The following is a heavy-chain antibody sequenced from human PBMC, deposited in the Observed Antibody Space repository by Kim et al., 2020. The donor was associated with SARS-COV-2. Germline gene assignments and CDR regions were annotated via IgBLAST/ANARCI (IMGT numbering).Heavy chain of an antibody. CDR3: ARRYGRYFDWSLGGMDV. CDR1: GGSFSGYY. CDR2: INHSGST. Sequence: SETLSLTCAVYGGSFSGYYWSWIRQPPGKGLEWIGEINHSGSTNYNPSLKSRVTISVDTSKNQFSLKLSSVTAADTAVYYCARRYGRYFDWSLGGMDVWGQGTTVTVSS. D-gene: IGHD3-9*01. V-gene: IGHV4-34*01. J-gene: IGHJ6*02.